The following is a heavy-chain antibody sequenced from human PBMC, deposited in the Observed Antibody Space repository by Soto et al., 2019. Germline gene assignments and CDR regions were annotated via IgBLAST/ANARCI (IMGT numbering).Heavy chain of an antibody. J-gene: IGHJ4*02. V-gene: IGHV4-30-2*05. CDR3: AREPKQNYDSSPWNGGFDS. Sequence: PSEPLSLTCAVSGYSIRTGCNWAWIRQHPGKGLEWVGYIYYTGNNFYNPALKSRVAMSVDPSTNQFSLKLASVTDADTAVYFCAREPKQNYDSSPWNGGFDSWGPGTLVTVPQ. CDR2: IYYTGNN. CDR1: GYSIRTGCN. D-gene: IGHD3-22*01.